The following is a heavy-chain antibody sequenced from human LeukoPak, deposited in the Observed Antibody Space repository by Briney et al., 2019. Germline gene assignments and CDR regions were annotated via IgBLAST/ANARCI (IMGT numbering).Heavy chain of an antibody. CDR3: ARTVAGKGDAFDI. V-gene: IGHV4-38-2*02. D-gene: IGHD6-19*01. Sequence: PSETLSLTCTVSGYSISSGYYWGWIRPPPGKGLEWIGSIYHSGSTYYNPSLKSRVTISVDTSKNQFSLKLSSVTAADTAVYYCARTVAGKGDAFDIWGQGTMVTVSS. J-gene: IGHJ3*02. CDR2: IYHSGST. CDR1: GYSISSGYY.